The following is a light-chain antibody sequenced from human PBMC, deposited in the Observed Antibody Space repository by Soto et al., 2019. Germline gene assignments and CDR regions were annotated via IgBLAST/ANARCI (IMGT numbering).Light chain of an antibody. Sequence: DIQMTQSPSTLSASVGDRVTITCRASQSISVWLAWYQQKAGKAPNLLIYKASRLESGVPSRFSGSGSETEFTLTISCLQPGDSATYYCQQYNSYSPTFGQGTKVEVK. CDR1: QSISVW. CDR3: QQYNSYSPT. J-gene: IGKJ1*01. CDR2: KAS. V-gene: IGKV1-5*03.